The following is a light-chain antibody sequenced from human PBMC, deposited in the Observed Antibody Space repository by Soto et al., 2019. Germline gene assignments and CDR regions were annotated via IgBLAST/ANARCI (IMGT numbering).Light chain of an antibody. V-gene: IGKV3-15*01. CDR3: QQYNSGLLIT. Sequence: RLMTKCPATMSVSPGERSTLSCRASQNIRSNLAWYQQKPGQAPRLLIYGASTRATGIPARFSGSGSGTDFTLTSCSVQSYGFPVYYCQQYNSGLLITVGQGTRLEIK. J-gene: IGKJ5*01. CDR1: QNIRSN. CDR2: GAS.